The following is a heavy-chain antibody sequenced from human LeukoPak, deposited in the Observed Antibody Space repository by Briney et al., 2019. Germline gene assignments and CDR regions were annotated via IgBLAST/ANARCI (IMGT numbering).Heavy chain of an antibody. Sequence: SETLSLTCTVSGHSISSSHWWSWVRQPPGKGLEWIGEVYHTGDTNYNPSLKSRITISVDKSNNQFSLKLTSVTAADTAVYYCTRGGTDALSYWGQGTLVTVSS. CDR1: GHSISSSHW. J-gene: IGHJ4*02. D-gene: IGHD3-16*01. CDR3: TRGGTDALSY. CDR2: VYHTGDT. V-gene: IGHV4-4*02.